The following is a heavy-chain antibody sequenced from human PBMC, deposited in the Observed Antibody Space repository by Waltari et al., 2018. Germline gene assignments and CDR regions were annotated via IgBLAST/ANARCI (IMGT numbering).Heavy chain of an antibody. CDR3: ARAPGAYCGGDCYFGPPWWFDP. J-gene: IGHJ5*02. CDR1: GGSISSHY. V-gene: IGHV4-59*11. D-gene: IGHD2-21*01. Sequence: QVQLQESGPGLVKPSATLSLTCTVSGGSISSHYWSWIRQPPGKGLEWIGYIYYSGSTNYNPSLKSRVTISVDTSKNQFSLKLSSVTAADTAVYYCARAPGAYCGGDCYFGPPWWFDPWGQGTLVTVSS. CDR2: IYYSGST.